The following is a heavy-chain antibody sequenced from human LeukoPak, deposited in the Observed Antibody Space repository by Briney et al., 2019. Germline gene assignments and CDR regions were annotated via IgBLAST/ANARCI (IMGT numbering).Heavy chain of an antibody. CDR2: IDTSGSS. J-gene: IGHJ4*02. CDR3: ARVAAAGNDY. D-gene: IGHD6-13*01. CDR1: GGSISCGSYY. V-gene: IGHV4-61*02. Sequence: SETLSLTCTVSGGSISCGSYYWSWIRQPAGKGLEWIGRIDTSGSSNYNPSLKSRVTMSVDTSKNQFSLKLSSVTAADTAVYYCARVAAAGNDYWGPGTLVTVSS.